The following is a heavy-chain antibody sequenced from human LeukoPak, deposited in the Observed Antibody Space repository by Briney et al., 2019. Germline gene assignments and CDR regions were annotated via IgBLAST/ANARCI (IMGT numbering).Heavy chain of an antibody. V-gene: IGHV4-30-2*01. Sequence: SQTLSLTCAVSGGSISSGGYSWSWIRQPPGTGLEWLGYIYHSGSTYYNPSLKSRVTISVDRSKNQFSLKLSSVTAADTAVYYCARAAIRSGYLFDYWGQGTLVTVSS. D-gene: IGHD3-3*01. CDR2: IYHSGST. CDR3: ARAAIRSGYLFDY. J-gene: IGHJ4*02. CDR1: GGSISSGGYS.